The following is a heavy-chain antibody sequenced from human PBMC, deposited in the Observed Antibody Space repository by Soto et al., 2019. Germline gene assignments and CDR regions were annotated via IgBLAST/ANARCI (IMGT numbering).Heavy chain of an antibody. CDR1: GNSISTGAYY. CDR3: AREGRSAAPQAGFDL. Sequence: SETLSLTCTVSGNSISTGAYYWSWLRQHPVKGLEWIGHIFYSGNTHYSPSLESRVTISVDTSKNQFSIKLTSVTVADTAVYYCAREGRSAAPQAGFDLWGQGTLVSVSS. D-gene: IGHD3-10*01. CDR2: IFYSGNT. V-gene: IGHV4-31*03. J-gene: IGHJ4*02.